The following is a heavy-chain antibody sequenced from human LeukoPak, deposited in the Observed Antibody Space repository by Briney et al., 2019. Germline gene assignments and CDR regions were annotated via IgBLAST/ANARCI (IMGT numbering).Heavy chain of an antibody. CDR3: ARCDYFDY. J-gene: IGHJ4*02. Sequence: GGSLRLSCAASGFTLSSYAMHWVRQAPGKGLEWVAVISYDGSNKYYADSVKGRFTISRDNSKNTPYLQMNSLRAEDTAVYYCARCDYFDYWGQGTLVTVSS. CDR1: GFTLSSYA. CDR2: ISYDGSNK. V-gene: IGHV3-30-3*01.